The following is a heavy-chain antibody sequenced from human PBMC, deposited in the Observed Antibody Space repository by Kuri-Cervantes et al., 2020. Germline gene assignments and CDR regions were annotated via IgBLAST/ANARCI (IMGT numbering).Heavy chain of an antibody. D-gene: IGHD2/OR15-2a*01. CDR3: ARDGKHTNSFDV. Sequence: GGSLRLSCAASGFTFDDYAMLWVRQAPGKGLEWVSGISWNSGSIGYADSVKGRFTISRDNAKNSLYLQMSSLRAEDTAIYYCARDGKHTNSFDVWGQGTMVTVSS. V-gene: IGHV3-9*01. CDR2: ISWNSGSI. J-gene: IGHJ3*01. CDR1: GFTFDDYA.